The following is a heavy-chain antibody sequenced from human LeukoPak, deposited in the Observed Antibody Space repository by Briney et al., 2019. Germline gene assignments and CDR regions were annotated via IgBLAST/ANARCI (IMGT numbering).Heavy chain of an antibody. CDR1: GYTFTSYG. Sequence: EASVKVSCKASGYTFTSYGISWVRQAPGQGLEWMGWISAYNGNTSYAQKLQGRVTMTTDTSTSTAYMELRSLRSDDTAVYYCARDYYGSGSYYNTLNWFDPWGQGTLVTVSS. D-gene: IGHD3-10*01. CDR3: ARDYYGSGSYYNTLNWFDP. J-gene: IGHJ5*02. V-gene: IGHV1-18*01. CDR2: ISAYNGNT.